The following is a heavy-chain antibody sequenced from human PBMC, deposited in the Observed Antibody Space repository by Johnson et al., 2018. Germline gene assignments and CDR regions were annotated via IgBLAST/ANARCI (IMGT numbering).Heavy chain of an antibody. Sequence: VQLVESGGGLVKPGGSLRLSCAASGFTVSDYYMTWIRQAPGKGLEWVSYISSSGSSTYYADSVKGRFTISRDNTKNSLYLQMNSLKAEDRALVYCASESRRSFDAGGQGSMVSVSS. J-gene: IGHJ3*01. CDR3: ASESRRSFDA. CDR2: ISSSGSST. V-gene: IGHV3-11*01. CDR1: GFTVSDYY.